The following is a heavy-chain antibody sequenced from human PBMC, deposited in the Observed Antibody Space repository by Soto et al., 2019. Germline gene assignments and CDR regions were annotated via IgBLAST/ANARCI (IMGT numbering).Heavy chain of an antibody. CDR2: IYYSGST. V-gene: IGHV4-39*05. Sequence: ASETPSLTCTVSGGSISSSSYYWGWIRQPPGKGLEWIGSIYYSGSTYYNPSLKSRVTISVDTSKNQFSLKLSSVTAADTAVYYCAITGSDYYDSSGFGGMDVWGQGTTVTVSS. CDR1: GGSISSSSYY. CDR3: AITGSDYYDSSGFGGMDV. D-gene: IGHD3-22*01. J-gene: IGHJ6*02.